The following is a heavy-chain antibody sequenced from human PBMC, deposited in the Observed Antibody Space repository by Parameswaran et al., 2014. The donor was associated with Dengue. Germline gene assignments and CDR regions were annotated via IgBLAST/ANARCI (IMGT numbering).Heavy chain of an antibody. CDR3: AREKLVLYYYYGMDV. D-gene: IGHD3-9*01. V-gene: IGHV3-74*01. Sequence: WIRQPPGKGLVWVSRINSDGSSTSYADSVKGRFTISRDNAKNTLYLQMNSLRAEDTAVYYCAREKLVLYYYYGMDVWGQGTTVTVSS. J-gene: IGHJ6*02. CDR2: INSDGSST.